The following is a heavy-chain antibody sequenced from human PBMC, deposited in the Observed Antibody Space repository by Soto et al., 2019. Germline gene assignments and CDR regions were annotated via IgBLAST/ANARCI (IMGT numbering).Heavy chain of an antibody. Sequence: VGSLRLSCVASGFSFSSYWMSWVRQAPGKGLEWVANIKQDGSEKYYVDSVKGRFSISRDNAKNSLYLQMNSLRAEDTAVYYCARDVARSGGSMIRGVITPTYYYYGLDVWGQGTTVTVSS. D-gene: IGHD3-10*01. V-gene: IGHV3-7*01. CDR3: ARDVARSGGSMIRGVITPTYYYYGLDV. J-gene: IGHJ6*02. CDR1: GFSFSSYW. CDR2: IKQDGSEK.